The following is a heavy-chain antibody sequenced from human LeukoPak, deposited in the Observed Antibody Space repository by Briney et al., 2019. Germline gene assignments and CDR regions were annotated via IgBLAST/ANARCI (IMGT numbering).Heavy chain of an antibody. D-gene: IGHD6-6*01. J-gene: IGHJ4*02. CDR1: GFTFSSSA. V-gene: IGHV3-23*01. CDR2: ISGSGTST. CDR3: ASSTLSGTARSFDY. Sequence: GGSLRLSCAASGFTFSSSALSWVRQAPGKGLEWVSTISGSGTSTYYADSVKGRFTISRDNSKKTLYLQMNSLRVEDTAVYFCASSTLSGTARSFDYWGQGTLVTVSS.